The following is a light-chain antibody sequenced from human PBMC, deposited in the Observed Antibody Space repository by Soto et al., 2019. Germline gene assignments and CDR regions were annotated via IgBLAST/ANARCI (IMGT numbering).Light chain of an antibody. Sequence: EIVLTQSPATLSLSPGERATLSCRASPSVSSYLAWYPQKPGQAPRLLISDASNRATGLPARFSGSGSGTDFTLTISSLEPEDFAVYYCQQRSTWPFTFGPGTKVDIK. CDR3: QQRSTWPFT. CDR2: DAS. V-gene: IGKV3-11*01. J-gene: IGKJ3*01. CDR1: PSVSSY.